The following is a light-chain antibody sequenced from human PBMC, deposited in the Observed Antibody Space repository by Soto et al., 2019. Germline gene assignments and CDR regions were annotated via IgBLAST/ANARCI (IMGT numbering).Light chain of an antibody. Sequence: SVLTQPPSVSWAPGQMVTISCTGSSSNIGAGYDVHWYQQLPGTAPKLLIYGNSNRPSGVPDRFSGSKSGTSASLAITGLQSEDEADYYCQSYDSSLSAFYVFGTGTKVTVL. V-gene: IGLV1-40*01. CDR3: QSYDSSLSAFYV. J-gene: IGLJ1*01. CDR1: SSNIGAGYD. CDR2: GNS.